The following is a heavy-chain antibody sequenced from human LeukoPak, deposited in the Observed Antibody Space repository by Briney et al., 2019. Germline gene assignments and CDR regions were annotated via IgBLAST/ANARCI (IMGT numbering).Heavy chain of an antibody. V-gene: IGHV3-74*01. J-gene: IGHJ5*02. CDR1: GFIFSSYA. Sequence: GGSLRLSCAASGFIFSSYAMNWGRQAPGKGLEWVSRINSDGSRTSCADSVKGRFSISRDNAKNTVYLQMNSLRAEDTAVYYCARELVVAGGTNWFDPWGQGTLVTVSS. D-gene: IGHD3-22*01. CDR3: ARELVVAGGTNWFDP. CDR2: INSDGSRT.